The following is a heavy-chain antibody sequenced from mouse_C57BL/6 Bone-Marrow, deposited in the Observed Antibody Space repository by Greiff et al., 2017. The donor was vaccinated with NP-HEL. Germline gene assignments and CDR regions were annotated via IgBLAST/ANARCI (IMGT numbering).Heavy chain of an antibody. Sequence: QVQLKESGPELVKPGASVKISCKASGYAFSSSWMNWVKQRPGKGLEWIGRIYPGDGDTNYNGKFKGKATLTADKSSSTAYMQLSSLTSEDSAVYFCARGRAFDYWGQGTTLTVSS. V-gene: IGHV1-82*01. CDR1: GYAFSSSW. D-gene: IGHD3-3*01. J-gene: IGHJ2*01. CDR2: IYPGDGDT. CDR3: ARGRAFDY.